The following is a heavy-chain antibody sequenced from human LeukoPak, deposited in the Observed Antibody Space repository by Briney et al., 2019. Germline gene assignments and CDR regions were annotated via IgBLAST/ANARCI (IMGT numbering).Heavy chain of an antibody. CDR1: GGSFSGYY. D-gene: IGHD5-18*01. Sequence: SETLSLTCAVYGGSFSGYYWSWIRQPPGKGLEWIGEINHSGSTNYNPSLKSRVTISVDTSENQFSLKLSSVTAADTAVYYCARRGGFSYGYVVDYWGQGTLVTVSS. CDR2: INHSGST. V-gene: IGHV4-34*01. CDR3: ARRGGFSYGYVVDY. J-gene: IGHJ4*02.